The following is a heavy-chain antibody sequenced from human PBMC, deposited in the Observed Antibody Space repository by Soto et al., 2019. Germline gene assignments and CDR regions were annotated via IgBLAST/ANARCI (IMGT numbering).Heavy chain of an antibody. CDR2: INPNSGGT. Sequence: ASVKVSCKASGYTFTGSYIHWVRQAPGQGLEWMGWINPNSGGTNYAQKFQGWVTMTRDTSISTAYMELSRLRSDDTAVYYCARGCSGWYPHLCEMDVCGQGTTFTLSS. CDR1: GYTFTGSY. V-gene: IGHV1-2*04. D-gene: IGHD6-19*01. J-gene: IGHJ6*01. CDR3: ARGCSGWYPHLCEMDV.